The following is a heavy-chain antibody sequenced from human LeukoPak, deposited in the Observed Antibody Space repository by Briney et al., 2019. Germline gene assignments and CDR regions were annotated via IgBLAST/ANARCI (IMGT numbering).Heavy chain of an antibody. CDR3: AKSHSVAQRGYFDF. CDR1: GFTFSTYA. Sequence: GGSLRLSCAASGFTFSTYAMSWVRLAPGKGLDWVSTISDSGGNTYYADSVKGRFTISRDNSKNTLYLQMNSLRAEDTAFYYCAKSHSVAQRGYFDFWGQGTLVTVSS. V-gene: IGHV3-23*01. CDR2: ISDSGGNT. D-gene: IGHD3-10*01. J-gene: IGHJ4*02.